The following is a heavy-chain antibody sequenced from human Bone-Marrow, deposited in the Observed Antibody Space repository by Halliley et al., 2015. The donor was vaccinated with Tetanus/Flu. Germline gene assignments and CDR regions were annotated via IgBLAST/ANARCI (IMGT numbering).Heavy chain of an antibody. CDR2: ISNSGGNT. J-gene: IGHJ4*02. D-gene: IGHD3-9*01. Sequence: SLRLSCAVSGFSFSSYAMSWVRQAPGKGLEWVSSISNSGGNTYYADPVKGRFTISRDNSKNSLYPQMNSLRAEDTAVYFCAKDIGFPYYESLTGYSPFDYWGQGTLVTVSS. CDR1: GFSFSSYA. V-gene: IGHV3-23*01. CDR3: AKDIGFPYYESLTGYSPFDY.